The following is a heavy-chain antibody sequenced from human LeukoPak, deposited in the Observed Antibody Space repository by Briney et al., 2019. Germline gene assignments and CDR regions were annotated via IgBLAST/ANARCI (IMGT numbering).Heavy chain of an antibody. CDR3: ARELVSSETGYIDL. V-gene: IGHV3-23*01. Sequence: GGSLRLSCEASGFTFGNFAMTWVRQAPGKGLQWVSGITGSSTWTYYAASVKGRFTVSRDNSQNTLHLQMNSLRADDTAVYYCARELVSSETGYIDLWGRGTLVTVSS. J-gene: IGHJ2*01. D-gene: IGHD3-10*02. CDR2: ITGSSTWT. CDR1: GFTFGNFA.